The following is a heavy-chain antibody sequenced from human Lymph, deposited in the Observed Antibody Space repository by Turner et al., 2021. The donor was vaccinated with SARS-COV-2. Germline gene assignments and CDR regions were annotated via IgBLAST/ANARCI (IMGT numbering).Heavy chain of an antibody. Sequence: QVQLVESGGGVVQPGRSLRLSCAASGFTFSTYVMHWVRQAPGKGLEWVAVIWYDGSNKYYADSVKGRFTISRDNSKNTLYLQMNSLRAEDTAVYYCARGLGSSWYSGGFDFLGQGTLVTVSS. V-gene: IGHV3-33*01. D-gene: IGHD6-13*01. CDR1: GFTFSTYV. CDR3: ARGLGSSWYSGGFDF. J-gene: IGHJ4*02. CDR2: IWYDGSNK.